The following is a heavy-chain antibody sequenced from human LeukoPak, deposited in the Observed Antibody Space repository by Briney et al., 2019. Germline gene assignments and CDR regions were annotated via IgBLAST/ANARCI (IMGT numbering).Heavy chain of an antibody. J-gene: IGHJ4*02. D-gene: IGHD3-9*01. CDR1: GFTFSSYA. V-gene: IGHV3-30*14. CDR3: ARDLGRYFDWLPYY. CDR2: ISYDGSNK. Sequence: GGSLRLSCAASGFTFSSYAMHWVRQAPGKGLEWVAVISYDGSNKYYADSVKGRFTISRDNSKNTLYLQMNSLRAEDTAVYYCARDLGRYFDWLPYYWGQGTLVTVSS.